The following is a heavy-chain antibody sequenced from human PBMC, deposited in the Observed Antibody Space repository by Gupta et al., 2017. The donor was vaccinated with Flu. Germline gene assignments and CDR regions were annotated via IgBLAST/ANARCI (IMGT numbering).Heavy chain of an antibody. V-gene: IGHV3-21*01. J-gene: IGHJ6*02. CDR1: GFTFRDSS. D-gene: IGHD3-3*01. CDR3: ARDDSREYYYDYYFGLDV. Sequence: GGSLRLSCATSGFTFRDSSMNWVRQIPGKGLEWVASISSSLKFVYYADSVEGRFTISRDNAKKSLYLEMNSLRVEDTAVYYCARDDSREYYYDYYFGLDVWGQGTTVTVSS. CDR2: ISSSLKFV.